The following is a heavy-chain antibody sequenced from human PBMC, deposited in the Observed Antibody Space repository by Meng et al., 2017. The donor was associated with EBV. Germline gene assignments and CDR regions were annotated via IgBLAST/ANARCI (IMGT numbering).Heavy chain of an antibody. D-gene: IGHD6-6*01. CDR1: GFSLSTRGVG. CDR3: AHIIAARPFDY. CDR2: IYWDDDK. J-gene: IGHJ4*02. V-gene: IGHV2-5*02. Sequence: LNLQESGPTLVKPTQTLPLSCTFSGFSLSTRGVGVGWIRQPPGKALEWLELIYWDDDKRYSPSLKSRLTITKDTSKNQVVLTMTNMDPVDAATYYCAHIIAARPFDYWGQGTLVTVSS.